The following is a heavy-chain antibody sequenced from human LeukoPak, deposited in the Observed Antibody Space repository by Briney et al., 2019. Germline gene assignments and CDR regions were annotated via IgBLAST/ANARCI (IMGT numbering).Heavy chain of an antibody. D-gene: IGHD6-6*01. CDR1: GDSFSSNSAA. CDR3: ARDLSLAMYE. J-gene: IGHJ4*02. CDR2: TYYRFKWYN. V-gene: IGHV6-1*01. Sequence: SQTLSLTCAISGDSFSSNSAAWNWLRQSPSRGLEWLGRTYYRFKWYNDYAVSVKSLITISPDTSKNQFSLQLNSVTPEDTAVYYCARDLSLAMYEWGQGTLVTVSS.